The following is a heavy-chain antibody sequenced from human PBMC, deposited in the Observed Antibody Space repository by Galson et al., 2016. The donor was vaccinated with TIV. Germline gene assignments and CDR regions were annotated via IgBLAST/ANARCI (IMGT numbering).Heavy chain of an antibody. CDR3: ARDLNYDFWSGYYVHDSYYGMDV. D-gene: IGHD3-3*01. CDR1: GGSFSGYY. V-gene: IGHV4-34*01. CDR2: INHSGST. J-gene: IGHJ6*02. Sequence: LSLTCAVYGGSFSGYYWSWIRPPPGKGLEWIGEINHSGSTNYNVSLKSRVTISVDTSKNQFSLKLTSVTAADTAVYYCARDLNYDFWSGYYVHDSYYGMDVWGQGTTVTVSS.